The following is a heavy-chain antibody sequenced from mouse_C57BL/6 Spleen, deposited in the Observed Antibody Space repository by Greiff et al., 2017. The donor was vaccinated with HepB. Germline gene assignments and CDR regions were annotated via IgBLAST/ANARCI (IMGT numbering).Heavy chain of an antibody. CDR1: GFTFSDYG. CDR2: ISSGSSTI. Sequence: EVKLVESGGGLVKPGGSLKLSCAASGFTFSDYGMHWVRQAPEKGLEWVAYISSGSSTIYYADTVKGRFTISRDNAKNTLFLQMTSLRSEDTAMYYCARTTLYYDYDGAMDYWGQGTSVTVSS. D-gene: IGHD2-4*01. J-gene: IGHJ4*01. CDR3: ARTTLYYDYDGAMDY. V-gene: IGHV5-17*01.